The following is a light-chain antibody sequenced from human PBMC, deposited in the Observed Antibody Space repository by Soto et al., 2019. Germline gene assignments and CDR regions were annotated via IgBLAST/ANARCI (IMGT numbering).Light chain of an antibody. V-gene: IGKV3-15*01. CDR1: QSVSNN. CDR2: FAS. CDR3: QQYHKWPLT. J-gene: IGKJ4*01. Sequence: EIVMTQSPATLSVSPGERATLSCRASQSVSNNLAWYQQKPGQAPRLLIYFASTRATGIPARFSGSGSGTEFTLTISSLQSEAFAVYYCQQYHKWPLTFGGGTKVETK.